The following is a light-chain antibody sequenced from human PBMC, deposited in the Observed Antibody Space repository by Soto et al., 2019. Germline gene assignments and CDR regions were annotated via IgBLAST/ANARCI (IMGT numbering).Light chain of an antibody. CDR1: QSVSSN. Sequence: EIEMTQSPATLSLSPGERATRYCWASQSVSSNLAWYQQKPGQAPRLLIYGASTRVTGVPARFSGSGSGTEFILIISGLKYEDFEVYYCQHYNNWAPWTVGQATKVDSK. J-gene: IGKJ1*01. CDR3: QHYNNWAPWT. V-gene: IGKV3-15*01. CDR2: GAS.